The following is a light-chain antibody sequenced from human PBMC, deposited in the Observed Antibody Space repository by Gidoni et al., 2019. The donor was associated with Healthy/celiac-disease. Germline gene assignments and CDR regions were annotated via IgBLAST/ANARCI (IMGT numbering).Light chain of an antibody. V-gene: IGLV3-25*03. J-gene: IGLJ2*01. CDR3: QSADSSGTFVV. CDR1: ALPKQY. Sequence: SYELPQPPSVSVSPEQTARITCSGDALPKQYAYWYQQKPGQAPVLVIYKDSERPSGIPERFSGSSSGTTVTLTISGVQAEDEADYYCQSADSSGTFVVFGGGTKLTVL. CDR2: KDS.